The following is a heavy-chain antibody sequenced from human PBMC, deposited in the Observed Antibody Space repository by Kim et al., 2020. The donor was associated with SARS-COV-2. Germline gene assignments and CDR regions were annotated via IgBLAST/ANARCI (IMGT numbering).Heavy chain of an antibody. CDR1: GFTFSVYG. Sequence: GGSLRLSCAASGFTFSVYGMHWVRQAPGKGLEWVAVIRSDGSNKYYADSVKGRFTISRDNTKNMLFLQMNSLRAEDTAVYYCATFESWGQGTLVTVSS. CDR3: ATFES. CDR2: IRSDGSNK. V-gene: IGHV3-33*01. J-gene: IGHJ4*02.